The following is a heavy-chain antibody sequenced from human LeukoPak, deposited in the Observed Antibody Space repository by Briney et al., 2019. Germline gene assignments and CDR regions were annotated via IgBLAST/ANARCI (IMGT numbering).Heavy chain of an antibody. D-gene: IGHD3-3*01. CDR3: ARGITDYDFWSGYYPNWFDP. V-gene: IGHV4-59*08. Sequence: SETLSLTCTVSGGSISSYYWTWIRQSPGKGLEWIGFFHHSGSTNYNPSFKSRVTISVDTSKNQFSLKLSSVTAADTAVYYCARGITDYDFWSGYYPNWFDPWGQGTLVTVSS. J-gene: IGHJ5*02. CDR1: GGSISSYY. CDR2: FHHSGST.